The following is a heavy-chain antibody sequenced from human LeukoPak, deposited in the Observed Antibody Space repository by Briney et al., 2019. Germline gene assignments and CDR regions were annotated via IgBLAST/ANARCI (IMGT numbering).Heavy chain of an antibody. CDR3: ARDGSYSSSSSFDY. V-gene: IGHV4-59*12. CDR2: IYYSGST. Sequence: SETLSLTCTVSGVSISSYYWSWIRQPPGKGLEWIGYIYYSGSTNYNPSLKSRVTISVDTSKNQFSLKLSSVTAADTAVYYCARDGSYSSSSSFDYWGQGTLVTVSS. J-gene: IGHJ4*02. D-gene: IGHD6-6*01. CDR1: GVSISSYY.